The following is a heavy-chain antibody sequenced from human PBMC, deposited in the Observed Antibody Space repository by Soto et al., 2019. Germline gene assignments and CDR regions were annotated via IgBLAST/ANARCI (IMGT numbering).Heavy chain of an antibody. CDR2: ISGSGSST. CDR1: GFPFSSYA. V-gene: IGHV3-23*01. D-gene: IGHD3-22*01. Sequence: GGSLRLSCAASGFPFSSYAMNWVRQAPGKGLEWVSVISGSGSSTYYADSVKGRFTISRDNSKNTLYLQMNSLRAEDTAVYYCARVSISSGEDAFDIWGQGTMVTVSS. J-gene: IGHJ3*02. CDR3: ARVSISSGEDAFDI.